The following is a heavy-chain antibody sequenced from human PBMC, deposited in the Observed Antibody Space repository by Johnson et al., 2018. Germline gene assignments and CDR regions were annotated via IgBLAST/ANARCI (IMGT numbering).Heavy chain of an antibody. D-gene: IGHD5-18*01. CDR1: GFAFSSYA. V-gene: IGHV3-23*04. J-gene: IGHJ4*02. CDR3: ARDSGPGYTYAFDS. Sequence: VQLVESGGALVQPGGSLRLSCAASGFAFSSYALSWVRQAPGKGLEWVSVVSGVAGSTYYADSVKGRFTISRDNSKNTLYLHMNSLRADDTALYYCARDSGPGYTYAFDSWGQGTLVTFSS. CDR2: VSGVAGST.